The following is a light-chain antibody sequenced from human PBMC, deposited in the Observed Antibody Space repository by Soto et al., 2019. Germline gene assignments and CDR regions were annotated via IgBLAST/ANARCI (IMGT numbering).Light chain of an antibody. CDR2: GAL. CDR3: LQYGDSIPWT. CDR1: QSVSNNY. J-gene: IGKJ1*01. Sequence: EIALTQSPGTLSLSPLVRSTLSCISFQSVSNNYLAWYQQKPGQAPRLLIYGALSRATGIPDRFSGSGYGTDFTLTISRLEPEDFAVYYCLQYGDSIPWTFGQGTKVDIK. V-gene: IGKV3-20*01.